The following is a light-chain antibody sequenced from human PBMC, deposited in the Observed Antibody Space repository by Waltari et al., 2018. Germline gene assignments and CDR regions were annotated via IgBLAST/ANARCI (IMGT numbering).Light chain of an antibody. CDR2: DAS. V-gene: IGKV3-11*01. J-gene: IGKJ3*01. Sequence: EIVLTQSPLILSLSPGERAALSCRASQPVNTNLAWYQQKPGQAPRLLFYDASDRAPGIPARCSASGSGTDFSLIISSLESEDGAFYYCQQRDSWPLTFGPGTRVEI. CDR3: QQRDSWPLT. CDR1: QPVNTN.